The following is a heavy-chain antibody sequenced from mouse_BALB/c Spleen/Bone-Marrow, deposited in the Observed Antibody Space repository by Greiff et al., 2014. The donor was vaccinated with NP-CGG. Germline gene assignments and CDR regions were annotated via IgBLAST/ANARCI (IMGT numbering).Heavy chain of an antibody. J-gene: IGHJ2*01. CDR3: TRRTATLDY. V-gene: IGHV1-5*01. D-gene: IGHD1-2*01. Sequence: EVQLQQSGTVLARPGASVKMSCKASGYSSTSYWIHWVKQRPGQGLEWIGAIYPGDSDTSFNQKFKDKAKLTAVTSASTAYMELSSLTNEDSAVYYCTRRTATLDYWGQGTTLTVSS. CDR2: IYPGDSDT. CDR1: GYSSTSYW.